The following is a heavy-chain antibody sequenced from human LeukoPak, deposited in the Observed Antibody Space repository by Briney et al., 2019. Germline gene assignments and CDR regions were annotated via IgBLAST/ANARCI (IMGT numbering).Heavy chain of an antibody. CDR2: IIPIFGTA. Sequence: SVKVSCKASGGTFSSYAISWVRQAPGQGLEWMGGIIPIFGTANYAQKFQGRVTITADESTSTAYTELSSLRSEDTAVYYCASNSVATIDPPDYWGQGTLVTVSS. J-gene: IGHJ4*02. D-gene: IGHD5-12*01. CDR1: GGTFSSYA. V-gene: IGHV1-69*13. CDR3: ASNSVATIDPPDY.